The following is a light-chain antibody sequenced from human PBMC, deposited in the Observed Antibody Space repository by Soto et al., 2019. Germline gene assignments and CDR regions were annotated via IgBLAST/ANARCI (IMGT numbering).Light chain of an antibody. CDR1: QGINNY. CDR3: QKYNSAPLT. V-gene: IGKV1-27*01. CDR2: AAS. Sequence: DIQMTQSPSSLSASVGDRVTITCWASQGINNYLAWYQQRPGKVPKPLIYAASTLQSGVPSRFSGSGSGTDFTLTISSLQPEDVATYYCQKYNSAPLTFGGGTKVEIK. J-gene: IGKJ4*01.